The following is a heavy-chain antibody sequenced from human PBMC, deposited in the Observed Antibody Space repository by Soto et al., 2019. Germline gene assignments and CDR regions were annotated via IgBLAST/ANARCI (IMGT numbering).Heavy chain of an antibody. Sequence: QVQLVESGGGVVQPGRSLRLSCAASVFTFSSYGMHWVRQAPGKWLEWVAVISYDGSNKYYADSVKGRFTISRDNSKNTLYLQMNSLRDEDTAVYYCAKDLYQLVRLMSGMDVWGQETTVSVSS. CDR2: ISYDGSNK. CDR1: VFTFSSYG. D-gene: IGHD2-2*01. J-gene: IGHJ6*02. CDR3: AKDLYQLVRLMSGMDV. V-gene: IGHV3-30*18.